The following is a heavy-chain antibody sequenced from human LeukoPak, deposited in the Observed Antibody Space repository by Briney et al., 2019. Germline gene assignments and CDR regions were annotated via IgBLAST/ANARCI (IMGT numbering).Heavy chain of an antibody. D-gene: IGHD5-12*01. CDR3: ARLGCSGYDRFVVFDY. V-gene: IGHV5-51*01. CDR1: GYSFTSYW. CDR2: IYPGDSDT. J-gene: IGHJ4*02. Sequence: GESLKISCKGSGYSFTSYWIGWVRQMPGKGLEWMGIIYPGDSDTRYSPSFQGQVTISDDKSISTAYLQWSSLKASDTAMYYCARLGCSGYDRFVVFDYWGQGTLVTVSS.